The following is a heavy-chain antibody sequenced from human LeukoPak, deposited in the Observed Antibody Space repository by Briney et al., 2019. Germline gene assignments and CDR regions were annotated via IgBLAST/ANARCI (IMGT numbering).Heavy chain of an antibody. V-gene: IGHV1-18*01. CDR2: ISAYNGNT. CDR1: GYTFTSYG. Sequence: GASVKVSCKASGYTFTSYGISWVRQAPGQGLEWMGWISAYNGNTNYAQKLQGRVTMTTDTSTSSAYMELRSLRSDDTAVYYCARVFINSGSYHSHYYYYYYMDVWGKGTTVTISS. J-gene: IGHJ6*03. D-gene: IGHD1-26*01. CDR3: ARVFINSGSYHSHYYYYYYMDV.